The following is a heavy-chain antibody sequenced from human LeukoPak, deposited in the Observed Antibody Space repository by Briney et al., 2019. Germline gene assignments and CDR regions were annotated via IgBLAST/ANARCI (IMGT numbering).Heavy chain of an antibody. D-gene: IGHD4-17*01. Sequence: PGVCLRLSCAASGFTFSNVWMHWVRQAPGKGLEWVSRIRSKTDGGTTDYAAPVKGRFTISRDDSKTTLYLQMNSLKTEDTAVYYCTAYGLDYWGQGTLVTVSS. CDR2: IRSKTDGGTT. CDR3: TAYGLDY. J-gene: IGHJ4*02. CDR1: GFTFSNVW. V-gene: IGHV3-15*01.